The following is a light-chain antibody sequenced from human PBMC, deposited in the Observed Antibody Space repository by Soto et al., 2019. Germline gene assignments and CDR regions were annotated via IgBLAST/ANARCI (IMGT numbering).Light chain of an antibody. CDR3: CSYAGSYTFV. J-gene: IGLJ1*01. Sequence: QSVLTHPRSVSGSPGQSVTISCTGTSSDVGGYNYVSWYQQHPGKAPKLMIYDVSERPSGVPDRFSGSKSGNTASLTISGLQAEDEADYYCCSYAGSYTFVFAAGNKVTV. V-gene: IGLV2-11*01. CDR2: DVS. CDR1: SSDVGGYNY.